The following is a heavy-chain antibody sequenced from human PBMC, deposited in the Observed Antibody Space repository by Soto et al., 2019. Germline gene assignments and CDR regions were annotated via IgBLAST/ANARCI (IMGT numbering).Heavy chain of an antibody. CDR3: ASRPSDVSYYGVFDY. CDR2: TYYRSKVYS. CDR1: GDSVVGNSAA. D-gene: IGHD3-10*01. Sequence: SQTLSLTCAISGDSVVGNSAAWNFIRLSPSRGLELLGRTYYRSKVYSVYAPSVKSRISINPDTSKNQFSLQMNNLRAEDTAVYYCASRPSDVSYYGVFDYWGQETVVT. V-gene: IGHV6-1*01. J-gene: IGHJ4*02.